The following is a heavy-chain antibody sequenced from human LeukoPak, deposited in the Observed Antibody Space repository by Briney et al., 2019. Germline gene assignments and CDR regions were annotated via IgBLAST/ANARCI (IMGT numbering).Heavy chain of an antibody. CDR2: INHNGNVN. CDR3: ARGGGLDV. Sequence: GESLRLSCAASGFTFSNAWMNWVRQAPGKGLEWVASINHNGNVNYYVDSVKGRFTISRDNAKNSLYLQMSNLRAEDTAVYFCARGGGLDVWGQGATVTVSS. CDR1: GFTFSNAW. J-gene: IGHJ6*02. V-gene: IGHV3-7*03. D-gene: IGHD3-16*01.